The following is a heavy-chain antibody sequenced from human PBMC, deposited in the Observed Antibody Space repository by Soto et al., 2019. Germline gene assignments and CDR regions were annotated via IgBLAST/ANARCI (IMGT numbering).Heavy chain of an antibody. J-gene: IGHJ4*02. Sequence: QVQLVQSGAEVKKPGASVKVSCKASGYTFITYGVSWVRQAPGQGLDWLGWISTYNGNTRYAERLQGRVTMTTDTTTNTAYMELRNLRYDDTAVYCCARGPTDYYDNSANYFLDYWGQGTLVTVSS. CDR1: GYTFITYG. V-gene: IGHV1-18*01. CDR3: ARGPTDYYDNSANYFLDY. D-gene: IGHD3-22*01. CDR2: ISTYNGNT.